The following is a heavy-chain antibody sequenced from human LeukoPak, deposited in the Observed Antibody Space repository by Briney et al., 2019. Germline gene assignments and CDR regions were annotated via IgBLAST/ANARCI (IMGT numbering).Heavy chain of an antibody. Sequence: SETLSLTCTVSGGSISSGGYYWSWIRQPPGKGLEWIGYIYHSGSTYYNPSLKSRVTISVDRSKNQFSLKLSSVTAADTAVYYCARDPPYSGSHGWFDPWGQGTLVTVSS. CDR3: ARDPPYSGSHGWFDP. D-gene: IGHD1-26*01. CDR2: IYHSGST. CDR1: GGSISSGGYY. V-gene: IGHV4-30-2*01. J-gene: IGHJ5*02.